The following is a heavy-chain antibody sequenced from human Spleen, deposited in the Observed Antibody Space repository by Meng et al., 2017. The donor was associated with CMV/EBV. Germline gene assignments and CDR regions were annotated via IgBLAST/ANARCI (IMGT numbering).Heavy chain of an antibody. J-gene: IGHJ4*02. V-gene: IGHV5-51*01. CDR1: GYSFTSYW. D-gene: IGHD3-22*01. Sequence: GGSLRLSCKGSGYSFTSYWIGWVRQMPGKGLEWMGIIYPGDSDTRYSPSFQGQVTISADKSISTAYLQWSSLKASDTAMYYCARGGSKKNYYDSSGYYPREDYWGQGTLVTVSS. CDR2: IYPGDSDT. CDR3: ARGGSKKNYYDSSGYYPREDY.